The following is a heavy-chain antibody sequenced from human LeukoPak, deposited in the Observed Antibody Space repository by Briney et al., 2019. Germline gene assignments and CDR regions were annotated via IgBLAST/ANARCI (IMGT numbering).Heavy chain of an antibody. D-gene: IGHD3-10*01. CDR2: ISGYNGKT. CDR3: ARVNDYGSGSYWYYYYYYMDV. Sequence: GASVKVSCKASGYTFNTYGITWVRQVPGQGLEWMGWISGYNGKTKYAQKLQDRVTMTTDTSTSTAYMELRSLRSDDTAVYYCARVNDYGSGSYWYYYYYYMDVWGKGTTVTISS. J-gene: IGHJ6*03. V-gene: IGHV1-18*01. CDR1: GYTFNTYG.